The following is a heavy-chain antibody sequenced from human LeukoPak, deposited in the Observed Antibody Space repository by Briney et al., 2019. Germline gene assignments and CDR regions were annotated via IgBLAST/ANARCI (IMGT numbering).Heavy chain of an antibody. D-gene: IGHD2-2*03. CDR3: ARDLPPGYCSSTSCRYYFDY. J-gene: IGHJ4*02. CDR2: ISAYNGNT. CDR1: GYTFTSYG. V-gene: IGHV1-18*01. Sequence: GASVKVSCKASGYTFTSYGISWVRQAPGQGLEWMGWISAYNGNTNYAQKLQGRVTMTTDTSTSTAYMELRSLRSDGTAVYYCARDLPPGYCSSTSCRYYFDYWGQGTLVTVSS.